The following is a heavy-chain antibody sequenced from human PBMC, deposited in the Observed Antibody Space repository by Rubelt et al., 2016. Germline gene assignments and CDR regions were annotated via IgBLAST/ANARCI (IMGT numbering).Heavy chain of an antibody. CDR2: INPGGST. CDR3: ARGLDSTKTGAD. CDR1: GGSFSGYY. J-gene: IGHJ4*02. Sequence: QVQLQQWGAGLLKPSEALSLTCAVYGGSFSGYYWSWISQHPGKGLAWIGDINPGGSTNYNPSLTRRVNLSTDTSKKQLSLNLNSGTAADTAVYYCARGLDSTKTGADWGQGTLVTVSS. D-gene: IGHD3-10*01. V-gene: IGHV4-34*01.